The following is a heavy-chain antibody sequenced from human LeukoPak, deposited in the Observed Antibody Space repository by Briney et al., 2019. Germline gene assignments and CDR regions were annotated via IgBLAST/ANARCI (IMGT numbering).Heavy chain of an antibody. Sequence: AGGSLRLSCAASGFTFSSYDMNWVRQAPGKGLEWVSVIYSGGSTYYADSVKGRFTISRDNSKNTLYLQMNSLRAEDTAVYYCARDAPPSYYYDSSGNAWYFDIWGRGTLVTVSS. CDR3: ARDAPPSYYYDSSGNAWYFDI. CDR2: IYSGGST. V-gene: IGHV3-66*01. D-gene: IGHD3-22*01. CDR1: GFTFSSYD. J-gene: IGHJ2*01.